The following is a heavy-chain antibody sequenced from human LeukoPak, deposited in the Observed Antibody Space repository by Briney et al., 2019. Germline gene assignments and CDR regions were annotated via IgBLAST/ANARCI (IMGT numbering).Heavy chain of an antibody. CDR3: AKNSGSGKGLDY. CDR1: GFTFSSYG. V-gene: IGHV3-30*18. CDR2: ISYDESNK. J-gene: IGHJ4*02. D-gene: IGHD3-10*01. Sequence: GGSLRLSCAASGFTFSSYGMHWVRQAPGKGLEWVAVISYDESNKYYADSVKGRFTISRDNSKNTLYLQMNSLRAEDTAVYYCAKNSGSGKGLDYWGQGNPGHRLL.